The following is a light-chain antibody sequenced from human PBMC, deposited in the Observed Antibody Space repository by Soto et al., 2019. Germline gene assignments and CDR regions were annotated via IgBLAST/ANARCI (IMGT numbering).Light chain of an antibody. CDR3: QQYNSCPLI. CDR1: HIIVRL. CDR2: DDS. V-gene: IGKV1-5*01. Sequence: LQLTQSPSTLSASVGDTATITCRASHIIVRLVAWYQQKPVKALNLLIYDDSSLKSGVPSRFSSNGSQTEFPLTISNLQADDYATYYCQQYNSCPLIFGHGTKVEI. J-gene: IGKJ1*01.